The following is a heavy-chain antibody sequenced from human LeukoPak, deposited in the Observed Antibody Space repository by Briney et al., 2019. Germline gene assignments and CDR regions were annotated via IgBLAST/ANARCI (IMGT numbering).Heavy chain of an antibody. D-gene: IGHD3-16*01. V-gene: IGHV4-34*01. J-gene: IGHJ3*02. Sequence: SETLSLTCAVYGGSFRGFYWSWLRHPPGKGLEWLGEITHSGSTNFNPSLKSRVTMSVDTSKKQFSLTFNYANAAGHAGLYLARRGLGRPDIWDQGTMVTVSS. CDR3: ARRGLGRPDI. CDR1: GGSFRGFY. CDR2: ITHSGST.